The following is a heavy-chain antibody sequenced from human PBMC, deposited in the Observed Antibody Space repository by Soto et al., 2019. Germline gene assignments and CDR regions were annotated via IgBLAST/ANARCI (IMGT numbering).Heavy chain of an antibody. CDR3: AREQGYDILTGYHIPYYYYGMDV. Sequence: ASVKVSCKASGYTFTSYGISWVRQAPGQGLEWMGWISAYNGNTNYAQKLQGRVTMTTDTSTSTAYMELRSLRSDDTAVYYCAREQGYDILTGYHIPYYYYGMDVWGQGTTVTVS. CDR2: ISAYNGNT. J-gene: IGHJ6*02. D-gene: IGHD3-9*01. CDR1: GYTFTSYG. V-gene: IGHV1-18*01.